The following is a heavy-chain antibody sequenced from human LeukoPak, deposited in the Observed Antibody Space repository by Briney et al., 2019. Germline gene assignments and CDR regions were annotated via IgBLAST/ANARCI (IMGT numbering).Heavy chain of an antibody. CDR2: IYYSGST. Sequence: SETLSLTCTVSGGSISSSSYYWGWIRQPPGKGLEWIGYIYYSGSTNYNSSLKSRVTMSLDTSKSQFSLRLSSVTAADTAVYFCARHPFATPFDYWGPGTLVTVSS. D-gene: IGHD2-15*01. J-gene: IGHJ4*02. CDR3: ARHPFATPFDY. CDR1: GGSISSSSYY. V-gene: IGHV4-61*05.